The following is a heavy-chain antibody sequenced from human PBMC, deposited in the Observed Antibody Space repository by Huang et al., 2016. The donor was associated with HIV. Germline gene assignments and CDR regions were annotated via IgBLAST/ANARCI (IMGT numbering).Heavy chain of an antibody. Sequence: KGLEWLGEINHRGTVNHNPSLNSRVTISLDTSKSQCSLKLTSVTAADTAVYYCARGMRRLRFGEVNDAFDVWGRGTMVTVSS. J-gene: IGHJ3*01. CDR2: INHRGTV. CDR3: ARGMRRLRFGEVNDAFDV. V-gene: IGHV4-34*01. D-gene: IGHD3-10*01.